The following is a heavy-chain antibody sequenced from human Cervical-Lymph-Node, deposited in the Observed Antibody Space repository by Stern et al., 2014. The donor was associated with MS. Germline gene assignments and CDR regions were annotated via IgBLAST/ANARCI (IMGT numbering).Heavy chain of an antibody. CDR2: ISGYTGNT. CDR3: ARGSAIRSQDAFDI. D-gene: IGHD3-10*01. J-gene: IGHJ3*02. V-gene: IGHV1-18*01. CDR1: GYTFTSYG. Sequence: QVQLVQSGAEVKKPGASVKVSCKASGYTFTSYGIFWVRQAPGQGLEWMGWISGYTGNTNSAQRVQGRVTMTIDTSTSTAYMELRSLRSDDTAIYYCARGSAIRSQDAFDIWGQGTMVTVSS.